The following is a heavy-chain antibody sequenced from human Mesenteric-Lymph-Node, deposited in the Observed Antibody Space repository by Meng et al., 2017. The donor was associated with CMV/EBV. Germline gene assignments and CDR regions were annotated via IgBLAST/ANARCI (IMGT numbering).Heavy chain of an antibody. Sequence: GGSLRLSCEASGLTFSSNWMHWVRQAQGKGLVWVSRIDTDGSSTSYADSVKGRFTISRDNAKNTLYLQLNSLRAEDTAVYYCARGHYSGSYYDYWGQGTLVTVSS. CDR1: GLTFSSNW. J-gene: IGHJ4*02. D-gene: IGHD1-26*01. CDR2: IDTDGSST. V-gene: IGHV3-74*01. CDR3: ARGHYSGSYYDY.